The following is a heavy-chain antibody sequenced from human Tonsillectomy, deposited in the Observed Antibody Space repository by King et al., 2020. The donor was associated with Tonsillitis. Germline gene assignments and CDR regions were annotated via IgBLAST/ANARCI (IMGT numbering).Heavy chain of an antibody. J-gene: IGHJ3*02. V-gene: IGHV4-61*02. Sequence: VQLQESGPGLVKPSQTLSLTCTVSGGSISSGSYYWSWIRQPAGKGLEWIGRIYTSGSTNYNPSLKSRVTMSVDTSKNQFSLKLSSVTAADTAVYYCARTVLGFGVLIRPYGAFDIWGQGTMVTVSS. CDR3: ARTVLGFGVLIRPYGAFDI. CDR1: GGSISSGSYY. D-gene: IGHD3-3*01. CDR2: IYTSGST.